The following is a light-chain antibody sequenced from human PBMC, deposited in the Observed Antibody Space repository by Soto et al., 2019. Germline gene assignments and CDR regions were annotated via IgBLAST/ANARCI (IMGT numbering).Light chain of an antibody. CDR3: LLYLSGHVRL. Sequence: QAVVTQEPSLSVSPGGTVTHTCASSTGEVTSGYYPSWIQQKPGQVPRSLIYNTNNKHSWTPVRFSGSLLGGRAALTLSDVQPEDEADYYCLLYLSGHVRLLGGVTKLTVL. V-gene: IGLV7-43*01. J-gene: IGLJ2*01. CDR2: NTN. CDR1: TGEVTSGYY.